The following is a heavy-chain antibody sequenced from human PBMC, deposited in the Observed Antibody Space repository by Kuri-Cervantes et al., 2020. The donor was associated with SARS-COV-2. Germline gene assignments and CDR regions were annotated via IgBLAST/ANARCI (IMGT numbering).Heavy chain of an antibody. CDR2: IFSNDEK. J-gene: IGHJ6*03. Sequence: SGPTLVKPTETLTLTCTVSGFSPSNARMGVSWIRQPPGKALEWLAHIFSNDEKSYSTSLKSRLTISKDTSKSQVVLPMTNMDPVDTATYYCARTVGDYIWGSYRQYYYYYFMDVWGQGTTVTVSS. D-gene: IGHD3-16*02. CDR3: ARTVGDYIWGSYRQYYYYYFMDV. V-gene: IGHV2-26*01. CDR1: GFSPSNARMG.